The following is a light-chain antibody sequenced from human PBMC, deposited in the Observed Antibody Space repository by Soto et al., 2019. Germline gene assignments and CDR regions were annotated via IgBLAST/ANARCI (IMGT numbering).Light chain of an antibody. CDR2: GNS. V-gene: IGLV1-40*01. Sequence: QSVLTQPPSVSGAPGQRVTISCTGSSSNIGAGYDVHWYQQFPGTAPKLLIYGNSNRPSGVPDRFSGSKSGTSASLAITGVQAEDDAAYYCQYYDSGLSGYVFGTGTKLTVL. CDR1: SSNIGAGYD. J-gene: IGLJ1*01. CDR3: QYYDSGLSGYV.